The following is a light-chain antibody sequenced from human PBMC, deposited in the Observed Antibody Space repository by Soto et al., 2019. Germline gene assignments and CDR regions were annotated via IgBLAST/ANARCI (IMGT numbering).Light chain of an antibody. J-gene: IGLJ2*01. Sequence: QSVLTQPPSVSGAPGQRVTISCTGSSSNIGAGYDVHWYQQLPGRAPKLLIYGNTNRPSGVPDRFSGSKSGTSASLAITGLQAEAEPDYYCLSFASSLSVVFGGGTKLTVL. CDR2: GNT. CDR1: SSNIGAGYD. CDR3: LSFASSLSVV. V-gene: IGLV1-40*01.